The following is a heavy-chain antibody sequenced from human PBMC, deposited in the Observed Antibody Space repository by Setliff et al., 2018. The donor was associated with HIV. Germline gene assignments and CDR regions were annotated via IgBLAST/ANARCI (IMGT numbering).Heavy chain of an antibody. CDR3: ARERAGFEAFDI. Sequence: ASVKVSCKASGYTFTSYYMHWVRQAPGQGLEWMGIINPSGGSTSYAQKFQGRVTMTRDTSTSTVYMELGSLRSEDTAVYYCARERAGFEAFDIWGQGTMVTVSS. CDR1: GYTFTSYY. J-gene: IGHJ3*02. CDR2: INPSGGST. V-gene: IGHV1-46*01.